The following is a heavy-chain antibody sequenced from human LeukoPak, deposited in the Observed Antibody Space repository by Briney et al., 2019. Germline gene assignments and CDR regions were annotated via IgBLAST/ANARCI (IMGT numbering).Heavy chain of an antibody. D-gene: IGHD2-2*01. CDR2: ISAYNGNT. CDR1: GYTFTSYG. J-gene: IGHJ4*02. V-gene: IGHV1-18*04. Sequence: ASVKVSCKASGYTFTSYGISWVRQAPGQGLEWMGWISAYNGNTNYAQKLQGRVTMTTDTSTSTAYVELRSLRSDDTAVYYCARGIVVVPAEPGDYLDYWGQGTLVAVSS. CDR3: ARGIVVVPAEPGDYLDY.